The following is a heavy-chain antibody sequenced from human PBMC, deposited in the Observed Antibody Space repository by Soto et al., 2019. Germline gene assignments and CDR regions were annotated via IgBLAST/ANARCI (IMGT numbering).Heavy chain of an antibody. CDR2: INHSGST. CDR3: ARGRGYSRYYFDY. D-gene: IGHD6-13*01. CDR1: GGSFSGYY. Sequence: SETLSLTCAVYGGSFSGYYWSWIRQPPGKGLEWIGEINHSGSTNYNPSLKSRVTTSVDTSKNQFSLKLSSVTAADTAVYYCARGRGYSRYYFDYWGQGTLVTVSS. J-gene: IGHJ4*02. V-gene: IGHV4-34*01.